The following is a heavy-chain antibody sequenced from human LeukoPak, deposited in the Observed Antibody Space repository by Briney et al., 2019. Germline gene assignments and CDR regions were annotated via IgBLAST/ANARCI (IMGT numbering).Heavy chain of an antibody. CDR1: GDSVSSNSAA. V-gene: IGHV6-1*01. CDR3: ARLVGYLVRGVIVYFDY. CDR2: TYYRSKRYN. J-gene: IGHJ4*02. Sequence: SQTLSLTCAISGDSVSSNSAAWNWIRQSPSRGLEWLGRTYYRSKRYNDYAVSVKSRITINPDTSKNQFSLKLSSVTAADTAVYYCARLVGYLVRGVIVYFDYWSQGTLVTVSS. D-gene: IGHD3-10*01.